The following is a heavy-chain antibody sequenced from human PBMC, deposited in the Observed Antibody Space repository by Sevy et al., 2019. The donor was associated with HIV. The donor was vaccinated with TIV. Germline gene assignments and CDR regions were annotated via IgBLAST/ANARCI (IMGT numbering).Heavy chain of an antibody. V-gene: IGHV3-21*01. Sequence: GGSLRLSCAASGFTFSSYSMNWVRQAPGKGLEWVSSISSSSSYIYYADSVKGRFTISRDNAKNSLYLQMNRLRAEDTAVYYCARGGGMDSSSVDAFDIWGQGTMVTVSS. D-gene: IGHD6-13*01. CDR1: GFTFSSYS. J-gene: IGHJ3*02. CDR3: ARGGGMDSSSVDAFDI. CDR2: ISSSSSYI.